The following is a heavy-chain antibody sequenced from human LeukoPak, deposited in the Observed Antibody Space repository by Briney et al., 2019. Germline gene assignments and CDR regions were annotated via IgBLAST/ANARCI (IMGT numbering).Heavy chain of an antibody. Sequence: GPSLRLARAASGFTFNSYSLSWVRQAPGNGLVWVAAMGGRGENTYYADSVKGRFNIYRDNSRNTLYLEMKSLRAEDTAVYFCAKVLTGSQDYWGQGTLVTVSS. CDR1: GFTFNSYS. D-gene: IGHD7-27*01. V-gene: IGHV3-23*01. CDR2: MGGRGENT. J-gene: IGHJ4*02. CDR3: AKVLTGSQDY.